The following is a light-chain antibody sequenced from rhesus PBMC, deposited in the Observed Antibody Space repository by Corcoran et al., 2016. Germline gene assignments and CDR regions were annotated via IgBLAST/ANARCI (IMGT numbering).Light chain of an antibody. J-gene: IGKJ3*01. CDR2: EVF. Sequence: VVMTQSPLSLPITPGQPASISCRSSQSLVHSDGRIYLNWLQQTPGQPPRRLIYEVFNRDSGGPDRFSGRGAGTDFTLKISRVEAEDVGVYYCMQGTHLPFTFGPGTTLDIK. CDR1: QSLVHSDGRIY. V-gene: IGKV2S8*01. CDR3: MQGTHLPFT.